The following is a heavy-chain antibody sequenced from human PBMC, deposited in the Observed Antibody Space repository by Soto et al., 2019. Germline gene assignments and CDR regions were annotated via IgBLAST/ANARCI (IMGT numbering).Heavy chain of an antibody. CDR1: GYTFTSYG. Sequence: ASVKVSCKASGYTFTSYGISWVRQAPGQGLEWMGWISAYNGNTNYAQKLQGRVTMTTDTSTSTAYMELRSLRSDDTAVYYCARDLSFQFPGRDGWGSYYPNNWFAPWRQGTLVTVSS. CDR2: ISAYNGNT. CDR3: ARDLSFQFPGRDGWGSYYPNNWFAP. D-gene: IGHD3-10*01. J-gene: IGHJ5*02. V-gene: IGHV1-18*01.